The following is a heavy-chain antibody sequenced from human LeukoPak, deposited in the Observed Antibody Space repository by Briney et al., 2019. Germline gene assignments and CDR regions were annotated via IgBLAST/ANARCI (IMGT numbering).Heavy chain of an antibody. CDR2: IYYSGST. CDR1: GGSISSSSYY. Sequence: PSETLSLTCTVSGGSISSSSYYWGWIRQPPGKGLEWIGSIYYSGSTYYNPSLKSRVTISVDTSKNQFSLKLSSVTAADTAVYYCARQDLGYYYGSWWFDPWGQGTLVTVSS. D-gene: IGHD3-10*01. V-gene: IGHV4-39*01. CDR3: ARQDLGYYYGSWWFDP. J-gene: IGHJ5*02.